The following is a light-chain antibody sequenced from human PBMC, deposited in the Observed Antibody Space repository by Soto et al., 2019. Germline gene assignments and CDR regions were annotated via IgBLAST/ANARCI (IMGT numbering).Light chain of an antibody. J-gene: IGLJ1*01. V-gene: IGLV2-8*01. CDR1: SSDVGRYNY. CDR2: EVS. CDR3: SSYAGSNNPYV. Sequence: QSVLTQPPSASGSPGQSVTISCTGTSSDVGRYNYVSWYQQHPGKAPKLMIYEVSKRPSGVPDRFSGSKSGFTASLTVSGLQAEDEADYYCSSYAGSNNPYVFGTGTKVTVL.